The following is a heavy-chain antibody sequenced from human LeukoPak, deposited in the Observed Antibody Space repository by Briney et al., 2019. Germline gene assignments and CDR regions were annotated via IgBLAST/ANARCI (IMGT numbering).Heavy chain of an antibody. J-gene: IGHJ4*02. D-gene: IGHD2-2*01. V-gene: IGHV3-66*02. CDR3: ARLPRYCSSTSCFSVDY. Sequence: PGGSLRLSCAASGFTVSSNYMSWVRQAPGKGLEWVSVIYSGGSTYYADSVQGRFTISRDNSKNTLYLQMNSLRAEDTAVYYCARLPRYCSSTSCFSVDYWGQGTLVTVSS. CDR1: GFTVSSNY. CDR2: IYSGGST.